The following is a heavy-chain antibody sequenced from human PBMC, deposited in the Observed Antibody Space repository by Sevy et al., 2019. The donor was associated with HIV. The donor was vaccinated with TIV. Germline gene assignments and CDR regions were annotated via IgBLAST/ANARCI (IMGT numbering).Heavy chain of an antibody. J-gene: IGHJ5*02. CDR1: GYTFTDYF. V-gene: IGHV1-2*05. Sequence: ASVKVSCKASGYTFTDYFIHWVRQAPGQGLEWMGRINPNIGGTNSAQKFQVRVTMTRDTSINTAYMEVSRLRSDDTGVYYCTREAIGVAAGGWFDPWGQGTLVTVSS. CDR2: INPNIGGT. D-gene: IGHD6-19*01. CDR3: TREAIGVAAGGWFDP.